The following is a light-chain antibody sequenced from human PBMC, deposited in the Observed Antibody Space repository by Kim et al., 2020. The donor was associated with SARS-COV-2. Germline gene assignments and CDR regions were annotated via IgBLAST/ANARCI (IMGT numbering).Light chain of an antibody. CDR2: AAS. CDR1: QSISNY. J-gene: IGKJ1*01. V-gene: IGKV1-9*01. Sequence: ASVGDRVTITCRASQSISNYLAWYQQNAGKAPKLLIYAASTLETGVPSRFSGSGSGTEFTLTLSSLQPEDFATYSCQQYDIHPPTFGQGTKVDIK. CDR3: QQYDIHPPT.